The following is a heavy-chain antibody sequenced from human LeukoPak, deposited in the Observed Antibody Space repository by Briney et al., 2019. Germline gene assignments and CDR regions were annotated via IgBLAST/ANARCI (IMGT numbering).Heavy chain of an antibody. CDR3: ARERVAYYYDSSGPLNDY. Sequence: GGSLRLSCAASGITVSDNYMSWVRQTPGKGLEWVSTLYPAGDTYFADSVRGRFTISRDISKNTVYLQMGSLRAEDTAVYFCARERVAYYYDSSGPLNDYWGQGTLVTVSS. CDR1: GITVSDNY. D-gene: IGHD3-22*01. CDR2: LYPAGDT. J-gene: IGHJ4*02. V-gene: IGHV3-53*01.